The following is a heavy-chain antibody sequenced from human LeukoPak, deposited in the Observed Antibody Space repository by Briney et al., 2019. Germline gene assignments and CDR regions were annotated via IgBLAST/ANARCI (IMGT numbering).Heavy chain of an antibody. J-gene: IGHJ4*02. CDR3: ARVPHYDILTGYTYYFDY. V-gene: IGHV4-34*01. CDR2: INHSGRT. Sequence: SETLSLTCAVYGGSFSGYYWSWIRQPPGKGLEWIGEINHSGRTNYNPSLKSRVTISVDTSKNQFSLKLSSVTAADTAVYYCARVPHYDILTGYTYYFDYWGQGTLVTVYS. D-gene: IGHD3-9*01. CDR1: GGSFSGYY.